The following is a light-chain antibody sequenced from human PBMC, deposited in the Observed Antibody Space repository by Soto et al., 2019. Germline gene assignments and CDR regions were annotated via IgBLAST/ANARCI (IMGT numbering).Light chain of an antibody. CDR3: QQRSKWPVT. Sequence: EIVLTQSPDTLPLSPGERAIFSCRTSQSIGSTLAWYQHKPGQAPRLLIYDASKRATGIPARFSGSGSGTDFTLTISSLEPEDFAVYFCQQRSKWPVTFGPGTTVDIK. CDR1: QSIGST. CDR2: DAS. J-gene: IGKJ3*01. V-gene: IGKV3-11*01.